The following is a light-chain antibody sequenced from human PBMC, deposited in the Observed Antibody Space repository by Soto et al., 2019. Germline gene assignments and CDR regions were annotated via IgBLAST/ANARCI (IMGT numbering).Light chain of an antibody. CDR2: SNN. CDR3: AAWDDSLNGPL. J-gene: IGLJ3*02. V-gene: IGLV1-44*01. Sequence: QSVLTQPPSASGTPGQRVTISCSGSSSNIGSNTVNWYQPLPGTAPTLLIYSNNQRPSGVPDRFSGSKSGTSASLAVNGLQSEDEADYYCAAWDDSLNGPLFGGGTKLTVL. CDR1: SSNIGSNT.